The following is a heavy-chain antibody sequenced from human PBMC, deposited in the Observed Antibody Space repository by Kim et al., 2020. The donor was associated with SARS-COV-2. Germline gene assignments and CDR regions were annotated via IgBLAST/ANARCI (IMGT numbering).Heavy chain of an antibody. Sequence: GGSLRLSCAASGFTVSSNYMSWLRQAPGKGLEWLSVIYSGDKTYYVESVKGRLTISRDNSKNTLYLHMSSLIVEDTAVYYCATNLAAAGVVWGQGTLVTV. J-gene: IGHJ4*02. CDR3: ATNLAAAGVV. CDR2: IYSGDKT. V-gene: IGHV3-66*01. CDR1: GFTVSSNY. D-gene: IGHD6-13*01.